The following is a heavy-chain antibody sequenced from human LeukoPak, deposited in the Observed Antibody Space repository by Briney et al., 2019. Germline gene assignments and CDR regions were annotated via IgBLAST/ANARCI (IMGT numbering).Heavy chain of an antibody. D-gene: IGHD7-27*01. CDR1: GGSFSGYY. Sequence: SETLSLTRAVYGGSFSGYYWSWIRQPPGKGLEWIGEINHSGSTNYNPSLKSRVTISVDTSKNQFSLKLSSVTAADTAVYYCARRRPNWGHYFDYWGQGTLVTVSS. CDR3: ARRRPNWGHYFDY. J-gene: IGHJ4*02. CDR2: INHSGST. V-gene: IGHV4-34*01.